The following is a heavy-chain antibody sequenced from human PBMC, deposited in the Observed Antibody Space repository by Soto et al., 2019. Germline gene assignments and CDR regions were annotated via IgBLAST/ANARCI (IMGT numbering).Heavy chain of an antibody. CDR3: AKDLSYDFWSGYYPY. D-gene: IGHD3-3*01. V-gene: IGHV3-23*01. J-gene: IGHJ4*02. CDR1: GFTFSGYA. Sequence: GASLRLSCAASGFTFSGYAMNWFRQAPGKGLEWVSAISGSGGSTYYADSVKGRFTISRDNSKNTLFLQMGSLRAEDTAVYYCAKDLSYDFWSGYYPYWGQGTLVTVSS. CDR2: ISGSGGST.